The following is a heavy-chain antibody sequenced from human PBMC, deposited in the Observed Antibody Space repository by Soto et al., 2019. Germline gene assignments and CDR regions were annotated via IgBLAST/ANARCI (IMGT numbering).Heavy chain of an antibody. CDR2: IWYDGSNK. D-gene: IGHD2-15*01. CDR1: GFTFNTYG. CDR3: ARVDCTGAYCYSWPFNYGVDV. V-gene: IGHV3-33*08. J-gene: IGHJ6*02. Sequence: QVQLVESGGGVVQPGGSLRLSCTTSGFTFNTYGMHWVRQAPGKGLEWVAIIWYDGSNKYYADSVKGRFTISRDNSKNPLYLQMNSLTAQDTALYYCARVDCTGAYCYSWPFNYGVDVWGQGTTVTVSS.